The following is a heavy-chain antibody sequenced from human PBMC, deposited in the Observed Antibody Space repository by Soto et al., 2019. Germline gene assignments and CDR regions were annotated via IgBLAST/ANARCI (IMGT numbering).Heavy chain of an antibody. CDR3: AKERTTISMDV. CDR2: MNPNSGNT. D-gene: IGHD3-9*01. V-gene: IGHV1-8*01. J-gene: IGHJ6*02. Sequence: QVQLVQSGAEVKKPGASVKVSCKASGYTFTSYDINWVRQATGQGLEWMGWMNPNSGNTGYAQKFQGSVTMTRNTSRSTDYMEMSSLRYEDTAVYYCAKERTTISMDVWGQGTTVTVAS. CDR1: GYTFTSYD.